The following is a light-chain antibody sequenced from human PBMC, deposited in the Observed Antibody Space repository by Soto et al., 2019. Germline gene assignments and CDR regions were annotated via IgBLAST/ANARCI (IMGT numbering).Light chain of an antibody. CDR1: QSVSSN. CDR2: GAS. V-gene: IGKV3-15*01. J-gene: IGKJ5*01. CDR3: QQYNNWPLT. Sequence: VVSQSPTTLSLSHADIATLTCRASQSVSSNLAWYQQKPGQAPRLLIYGASTRATGIPARFSGSGSGTEFTLTISSLQSEDFAVYYCQQYNNWPLTFGQGTRLEIK.